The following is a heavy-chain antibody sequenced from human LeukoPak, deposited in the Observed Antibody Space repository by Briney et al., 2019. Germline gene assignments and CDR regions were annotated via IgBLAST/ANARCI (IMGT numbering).Heavy chain of an antibody. CDR1: GFTFSSYG. J-gene: IGHJ4*02. Sequence: GGSLRLSCAASGFTFSSYGMHWVRQAPGKGLEWEAVISYDGSNKYYADSVKGRFTISRDNSKNTLYLQMNSLRAEDTAVYYCAKDRNIVAPYFDYWGQGTLVTVSS. V-gene: IGHV3-30*18. CDR2: ISYDGSNK. D-gene: IGHD5-12*01. CDR3: AKDRNIVAPYFDY.